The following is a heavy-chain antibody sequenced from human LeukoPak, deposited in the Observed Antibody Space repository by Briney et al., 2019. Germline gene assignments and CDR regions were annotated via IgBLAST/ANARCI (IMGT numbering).Heavy chain of an antibody. D-gene: IGHD2-2*01. Sequence: PGGSLRLSCAASGFTFSSYAMSWVRQAPGKGLEWVSAISGSGGSTYYADSVKGRFTISRDNSKNTLYLQMNSLRAEDTAVYYCAKEDCSSTSCYPHNYYYYGMDVWGQGTTVTVSS. CDR2: ISGSGGST. V-gene: IGHV3-23*01. CDR1: GFTFSSYA. CDR3: AKEDCSSTSCYPHNYYYYGMDV. J-gene: IGHJ6*02.